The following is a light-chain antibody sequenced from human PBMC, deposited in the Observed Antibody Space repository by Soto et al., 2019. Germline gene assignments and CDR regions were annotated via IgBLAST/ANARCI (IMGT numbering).Light chain of an antibody. V-gene: IGKV3-20*01. CDR1: QSVSSNY. CDR3: QQYGRSPMFT. Sequence: ELVLTQSPGTLSLSPGERATLSCRASQSVSSNYLAWYQQKPGQAHRLLIYGASRGAAGIPDRFSGSGSGTDLPITISRLEPEDFGVYFCQQYGRSPMFTFGQGTKLEIK. CDR2: GAS. J-gene: IGKJ2*01.